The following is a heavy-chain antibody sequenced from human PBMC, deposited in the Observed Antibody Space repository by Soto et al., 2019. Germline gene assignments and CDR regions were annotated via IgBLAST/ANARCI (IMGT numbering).Heavy chain of an antibody. CDR3: AKARVSVAYYYDSSGRYLDV. J-gene: IGHJ6*02. CDR2: ISGSGGST. Sequence: GGSLRLSCAASGFTFSSYAMSWVRQAPGKGLEWVSAISGSGGSTYYADSVKGRFTISRDNSKNTLYLQMNSLRAEDTAVYYCAKARVSVAYYYDSSGRYLDVWGQRTTVTVSS. V-gene: IGHV3-23*01. D-gene: IGHD3-22*01. CDR1: GFTFSSYA.